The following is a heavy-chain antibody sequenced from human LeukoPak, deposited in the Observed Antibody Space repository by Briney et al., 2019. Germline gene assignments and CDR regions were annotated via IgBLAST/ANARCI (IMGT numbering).Heavy chain of an antibody. D-gene: IGHD1-26*01. Sequence: GGSLRLSCAASGFTFSSYAMTWVRQAPGKGLEWVSTISASGNSAYYADSVRGRFTISRDNSKNTLYVQMNSLRAEDTAVYYCVKRRRSSGSYYLYDMDVWGQGTPVTVSS. CDR1: GFTFSSYA. J-gene: IGHJ6*02. V-gene: IGHV3-23*01. CDR3: VKRRRSSGSYYLYDMDV. CDR2: ISASGNSA.